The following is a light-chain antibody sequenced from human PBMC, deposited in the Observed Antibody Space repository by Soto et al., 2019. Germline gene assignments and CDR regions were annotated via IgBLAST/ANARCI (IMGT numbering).Light chain of an antibody. CDR3: SSYSIISTRV. Sequence: QSVLTQPASVSGSPGQSITISCTGTSRDVGGYNYVSWYQQYPGKAPKLMIYEVSNRPSGVSNRFSGSKSDNTASLTISGLQAEDEADYYCSSYSIISTRVFGTGTKVTVL. V-gene: IGLV2-14*01. J-gene: IGLJ1*01. CDR1: SRDVGGYNY. CDR2: EVS.